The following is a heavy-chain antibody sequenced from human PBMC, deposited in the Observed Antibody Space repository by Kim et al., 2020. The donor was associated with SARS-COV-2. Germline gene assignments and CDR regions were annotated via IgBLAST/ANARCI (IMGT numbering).Heavy chain of an antibody. D-gene: IGHD1-26*01. CDR3: ARDAWGLSDY. CDR2: IYYSGST. Sequence: SETLSLTCTVSGGSISSYYWSWIRQPPGKGLEWIGYIYYSGSTNYNPSLKSRVTISVDTSKNQFSLKLSSVTAADTAVYYCARDAWGLSDYWGQGTLATVSS. V-gene: IGHV4-59*01. J-gene: IGHJ4*02. CDR1: GGSISSYY.